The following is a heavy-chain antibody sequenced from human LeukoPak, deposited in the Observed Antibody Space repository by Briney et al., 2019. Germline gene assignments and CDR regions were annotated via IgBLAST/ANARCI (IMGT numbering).Heavy chain of an antibody. V-gene: IGHV3-21*01. D-gene: IGHD3-16*02. CDR1: GFTFTGYS. CDR2: ISSSSTYI. CDR3: ARSWGELSFFDS. Sequence: GGSLRLSCAASGFTFTGYSMNWVRQAPGKGLEWVSCISSSSTYIYYADSVKGRFTISRDNAKNSLYLQMNSLTAEDTAVYYCARSWGELSFFDSWGQGTLVTVSS. J-gene: IGHJ4*02.